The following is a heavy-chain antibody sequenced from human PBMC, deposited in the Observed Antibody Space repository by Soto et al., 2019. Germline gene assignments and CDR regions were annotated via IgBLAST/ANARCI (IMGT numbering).Heavy chain of an antibody. Sequence: EVQLVESGGGLVQPGGSLRLSCAASGFTFSSYSMNWVRQAPGKGLEWVSYISSSSSIIYYADSVKGRFTISRDNAKNSLYLQMNSLRDEDTAVYYCARETGDYVWGTSNYAMDVWGQGTTVTVSS. V-gene: IGHV3-48*02. CDR2: ISSSSSII. J-gene: IGHJ6*02. CDR1: GFTFSSYS. D-gene: IGHD3-16*01. CDR3: ARETGDYVWGTSNYAMDV.